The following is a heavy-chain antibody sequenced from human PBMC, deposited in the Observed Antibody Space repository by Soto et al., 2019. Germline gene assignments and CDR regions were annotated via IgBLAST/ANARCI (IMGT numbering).Heavy chain of an antibody. V-gene: IGHV3-30*18. CDR3: AKGGGAPGYPIDY. CDR2: ISYDGCKR. J-gene: IGHJ4*02. D-gene: IGHD3-9*01. CDR1: GFTFGNYA. Sequence: QVQLGESGGGVVQPGKSLRLSCVGSGFTFGNYAMYWVRQAPGKGLEWVSFISYDGCKRYHADSVKGQFTISRDNARNTLYLQMDRLRPEDTAVYYCAKGGGAPGYPIDYWGQGTLVTVSS.